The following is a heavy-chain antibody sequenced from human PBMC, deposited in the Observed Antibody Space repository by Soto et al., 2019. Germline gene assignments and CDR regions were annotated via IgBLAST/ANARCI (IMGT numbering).Heavy chain of an antibody. J-gene: IGHJ4*02. CDR1: GGSFNSYA. Sequence: QVQLVQSGAEVKKPGSSVKVSCKASGGSFNSYAISWVRHATGQWLEWMGRIIPVLGLTNYAEKFQGRFTITADTADKSTTVAYMELTSLRSEDTALYYCATAFQLQDYWGQGTLVTVYS. CDR2: IIPVLGLT. V-gene: IGHV1-69*02. D-gene: IGHD1-1*01. CDR3: ATAFQLQDY.